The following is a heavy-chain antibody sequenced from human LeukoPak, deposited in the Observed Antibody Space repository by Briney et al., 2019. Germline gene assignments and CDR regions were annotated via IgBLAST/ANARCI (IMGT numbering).Heavy chain of an antibody. CDR3: AREKDTAMLDY. V-gene: IGHV1-69*13. CDR2: IIPIFGTA. CDR1: GGTFNNYT. J-gene: IGHJ4*02. Sequence: GASVKVSCKASGGTFNNYTISWVRQAPGHGLEWMGGIIPIFGTANYAQKFQGRVTITADESTSTAYMELSSLRSEDTAVYYCAREKDTAMLDYWGQGTLVTVSS. D-gene: IGHD5-18*01.